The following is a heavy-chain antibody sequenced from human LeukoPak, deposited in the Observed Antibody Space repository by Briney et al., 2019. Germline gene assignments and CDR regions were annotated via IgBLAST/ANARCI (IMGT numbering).Heavy chain of an antibody. CDR2: IYYSGST. J-gene: IGHJ4*02. CDR3: ARARAGDYGDS. V-gene: IGHV4-59*08. D-gene: IGHD3-10*01. Sequence: PSETLSLTCTVSGGSNSSYYWSWIRQPPGKGLEWIGYIYYSGSTNYNPSLKSRVTISVDTSKNQFSLKLSSVTAADTAVYYCARARAGDYGDSWGQGTLVTVSS. CDR1: GGSNSSYY.